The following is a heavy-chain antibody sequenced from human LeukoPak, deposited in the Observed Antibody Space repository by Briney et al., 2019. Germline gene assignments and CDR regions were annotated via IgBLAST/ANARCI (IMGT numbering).Heavy chain of an antibody. CDR2: IYPGDSDT. J-gene: IGHJ5*02. D-gene: IGHD6-6*01. CDR3: ARTSIAARLPYNWFDP. CDR1: GYSFTSYW. V-gene: IGHV5-51*01. Sequence: GESLKISCKGSGYSFTSYWIGRVRQMPGKGLEWMGIIYPGDSDTRYSPSFQGQVTISADKSIRTAYLQWSSLKASDTAMYYCARTSIAARLPYNWFDPWGQGTLVTVSS.